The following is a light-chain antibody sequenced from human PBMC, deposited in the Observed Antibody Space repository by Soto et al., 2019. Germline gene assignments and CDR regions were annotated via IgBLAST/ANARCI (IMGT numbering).Light chain of an antibody. Sequence: DIVMTQSPDSLAVSLGERATINCQSSQSVLYSSNFKSYLAWYQQKPGQPPKLLISWASTRESGVPDRFSGSGSGIGFTLTINSLQAEDVAVYYCQQYYSTPWTFGQGTKVEIK. CDR1: QSVLYSSNFKSY. CDR3: QQYYSTPWT. CDR2: WAS. J-gene: IGKJ1*01. V-gene: IGKV4-1*01.